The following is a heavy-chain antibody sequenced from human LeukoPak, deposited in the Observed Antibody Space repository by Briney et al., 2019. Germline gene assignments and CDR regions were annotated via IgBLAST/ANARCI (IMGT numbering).Heavy chain of an antibody. CDR1: GYSISRGYS. V-gene: IGHV4-38-2*02. CDR3: AREDCYNSGGYYLDY. Sequence: SETLSLTCTVSGYSISRGYSWGWIRPPPGKGLEWIGNIYHSGSTNYSPSLKSRVTISVDTSKNQFSLKLSSVTAADTAVYFCAREDCYNSGGYYLDYWGQGTLVTVSS. CDR2: IYHSGST. D-gene: IGHD3-22*01. J-gene: IGHJ4*02.